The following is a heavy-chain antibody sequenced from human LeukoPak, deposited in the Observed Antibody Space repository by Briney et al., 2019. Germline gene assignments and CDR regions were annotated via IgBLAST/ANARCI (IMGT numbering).Heavy chain of an antibody. CDR1: GASISDYY. CDR3: ARDQYYYDSSGYYGFDY. Sequence: PSETLSLTCNVSGASISDYYWSWIRQSAGKGLEWIGRIYAAETDFNPSLKSRVTMSADTSKNQFSLKLSSVTAADTAVYYCARDQYYYDSSGYYGFDYWGQGTLVTVSS. V-gene: IGHV4-4*07. D-gene: IGHD3-22*01. J-gene: IGHJ4*02. CDR2: IYAAET.